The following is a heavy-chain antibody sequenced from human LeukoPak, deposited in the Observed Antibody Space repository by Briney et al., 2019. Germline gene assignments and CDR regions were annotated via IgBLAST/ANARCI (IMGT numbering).Heavy chain of an antibody. Sequence: GGSLRLSRAASGFTVSSNYMSWVRQAPGKGLEWVSVIYSGGSTYYADSVKGRFTISRDNSKNTLYLQMNSLRAEDTAVYYCARWVRVGSGSFDYWGQGTLVTVSS. CDR2: IYSGGST. CDR1: GFTVSSNY. J-gene: IGHJ4*02. D-gene: IGHD3-10*01. V-gene: IGHV3-66*01. CDR3: ARWVRVGSGSFDY.